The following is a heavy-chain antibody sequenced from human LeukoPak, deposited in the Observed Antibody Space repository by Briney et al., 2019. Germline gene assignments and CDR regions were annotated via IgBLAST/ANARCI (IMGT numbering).Heavy chain of an antibody. D-gene: IGHD5-24*01. CDR2: ITLSGGT. Sequence: GASVKVSCKASGYTFTSYAIHWVRQAPGQGLEWMGWITLSGGTNYPQKFQGRVAITWDTSITTAYMDLSRLTSDDTAVYYCARDRYGDGFAHLDYWGQGALVTVSS. CDR3: ARDRYGDGFAHLDY. J-gene: IGHJ4*02. V-gene: IGHV1-2*02. CDR1: GYTFTSYA.